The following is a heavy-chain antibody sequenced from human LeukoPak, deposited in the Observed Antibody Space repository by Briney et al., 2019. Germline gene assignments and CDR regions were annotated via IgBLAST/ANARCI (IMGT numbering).Heavy chain of an antibody. J-gene: IGHJ3*02. CDR1: GGSFSGYY. D-gene: IGHD6-19*01. CDR3: AFRLVHGAFDI. CDR2: INHSGST. V-gene: IGHV4-34*01. Sequence: KPSETLSLTCAVYGGSFSGYYWSWIRQPPGKGLEWIGEINHSGSTNYNPSLKSRVTISVDTSKNQFSLKLSSVTAADTAVYYCAFRLVHGAFDIWGQGTMVTVSS.